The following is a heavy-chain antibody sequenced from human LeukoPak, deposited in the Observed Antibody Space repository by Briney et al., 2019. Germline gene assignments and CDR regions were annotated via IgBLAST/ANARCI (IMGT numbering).Heavy chain of an antibody. CDR3: ARHYYDSSGLLDY. J-gene: IGHJ4*02. Sequence: PSETLSLTCAVYGGSFSGYYWSWIRQPPGKGLEWIGEINHSGSTNYNPSLKSRVTISVDTSKNQFSLKLSFVTAADTAVYYCARHYYDSSGLLDYWGQGTLVTVSS. CDR2: INHSGST. V-gene: IGHV4-34*01. CDR1: GGSFSGYY. D-gene: IGHD3-22*01.